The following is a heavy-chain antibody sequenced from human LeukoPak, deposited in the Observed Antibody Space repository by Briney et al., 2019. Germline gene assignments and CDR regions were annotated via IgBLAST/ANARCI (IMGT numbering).Heavy chain of an antibody. V-gene: IGHV4-34*01. D-gene: IGHD2-21*02. CDR2: INHIGTT. Sequence: SETLSLTCNASGGSFNGYYWTWIRQPPGKGLEWIAEINHIGTTNHNPSLKSRVTVSTDTSKKQFFLKLTSVTAADTALYYCARLVVTAPQYHYYMDVWGEGTTVTVSS. J-gene: IGHJ6*03. CDR1: GGSFNGYY. CDR3: ARLVVTAPQYHYYMDV.